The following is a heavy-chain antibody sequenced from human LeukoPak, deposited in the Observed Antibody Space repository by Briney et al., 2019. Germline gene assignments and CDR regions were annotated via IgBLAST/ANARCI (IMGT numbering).Heavy chain of an antibody. V-gene: IGHV3-48*04. CDR1: GFTFSSYS. J-gene: IGHJ4*02. CDR3: ARDQGDYSSAYGY. D-gene: IGHD3-22*01. CDR2: ISSSSTTI. Sequence: GGSLRLSCAASGFTFSSYSMMWVRQAPGKGLEWVSYISSSSTTIHYADSVKGRFTISRDNAKNTLYLQMNSLRAEDTAVYYCARDQGDYSSAYGYWGQGTLVTVSS.